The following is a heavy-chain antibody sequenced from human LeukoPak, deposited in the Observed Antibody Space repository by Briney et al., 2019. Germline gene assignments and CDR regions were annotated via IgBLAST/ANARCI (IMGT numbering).Heavy chain of an antibody. V-gene: IGHV1-18*01. Sequence: GESRKISCKGSGYSFTSYGISWVRQAPGQGLEWMGWISTYNGNTNYARKLQGRVTTTTDTSTSTAYMEVRSLRSDDTAVYYCARGDWLDYWGQGTLVTVSS. CDR3: ARGDWLDY. D-gene: IGHD3/OR15-3a*01. CDR2: ISTYNGNT. CDR1: GYSFTSYG. J-gene: IGHJ4*02.